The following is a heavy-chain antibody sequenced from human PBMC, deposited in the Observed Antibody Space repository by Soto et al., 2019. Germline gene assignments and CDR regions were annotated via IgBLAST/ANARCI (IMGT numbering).Heavy chain of an antibody. Sequence: QVQLQESGPGLVKPSQTLSLTCTVSGGSISSGGYYWSWIRQHPGKGLEWIGYIYYSGSTYYNPSLKGRVTISLVPSKNQFSLKLSSVTAADTAVYYCARSGYSYGPNPLLYWGQGTLVTVSS. CDR3: ARSGYSYGPNPLLY. CDR1: GGSISSGGYY. J-gene: IGHJ4*02. D-gene: IGHD5-18*01. V-gene: IGHV4-31*03. CDR2: IYYSGST.